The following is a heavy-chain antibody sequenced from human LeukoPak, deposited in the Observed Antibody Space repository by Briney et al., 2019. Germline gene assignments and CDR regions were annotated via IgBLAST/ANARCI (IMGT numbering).Heavy chain of an antibody. J-gene: IGHJ4*02. CDR3: AKDGSGWFNYFDY. D-gene: IGHD6-19*01. V-gene: IGHV3-7*03. CDR1: GFTFSSYW. CDR2: IKQDGSEK. Sequence: PGGSLRLSCAVSGFTFSSYWMSWVRQAPGKGLEWVANIKQDGSEKYYVDSVKGRFTISRDNAKNSLYLQMNSLRAEDTALYYCAKDGSGWFNYFDYWGQGTLVTVSS.